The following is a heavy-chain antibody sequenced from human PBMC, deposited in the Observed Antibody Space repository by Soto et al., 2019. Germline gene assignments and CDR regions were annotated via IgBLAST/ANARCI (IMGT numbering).Heavy chain of an antibody. V-gene: IGHV4-59*01. CDR2: IYYSGST. CDR1: GGSISSYY. CDR3: AIVTGTNWFDP. J-gene: IGHJ5*02. Sequence: SETMSLTCTVAGGSISSYYWSWIRQPPGKGLEWIGYIYYSGSTNYNPSLKSRVTISVDTSKNQFSLKLSSVTAADTAVYYCAIVTGTNWFDPWGQGTQVTVSS. D-gene: IGHD1-7*01.